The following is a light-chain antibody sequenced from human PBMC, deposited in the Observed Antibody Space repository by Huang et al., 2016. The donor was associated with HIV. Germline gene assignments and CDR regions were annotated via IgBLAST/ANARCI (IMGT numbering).Light chain of an antibody. CDR2: WES. CDR1: QRVLYKSDKRNY. Sequence: IVMTQSPESLSVSLGERATINCKSSQRVLYKSDKRNYVAWYQEKPGQSSKVIIYWESTRQSGGPDRFRGSGSGTNFTLTIDSFQAEDVALYYCQQYFSTPTFGLGTKLEI. J-gene: IGKJ2*01. CDR3: QQYFSTPT. V-gene: IGKV4-1*01.